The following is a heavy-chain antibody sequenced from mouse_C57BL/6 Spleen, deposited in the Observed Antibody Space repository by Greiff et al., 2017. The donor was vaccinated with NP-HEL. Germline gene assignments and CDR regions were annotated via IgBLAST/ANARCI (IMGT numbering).Heavy chain of an antibody. CDR3: ARNYGSGYFDV. CDR1: GYTFTSYW. D-gene: IGHD1-1*01. Sequence: VQLQQSGAELVMPGASVKLSCKASGYTFTSYWMHWVKQRPGQGLEWIGEIDPSDSYTNYNQKFKGKSTLTVDKSSSTAYMQLSSLTSEDSAVYYCARNYGSGYFDVWGTGTTVTVSS. CDR2: IDPSDSYT. V-gene: IGHV1-69*01. J-gene: IGHJ1*03.